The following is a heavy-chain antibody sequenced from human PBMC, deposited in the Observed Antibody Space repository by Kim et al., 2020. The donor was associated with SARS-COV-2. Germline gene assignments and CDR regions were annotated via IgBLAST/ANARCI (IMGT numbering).Heavy chain of an antibody. Sequence: NPPLKGRVPMSVDTTKNQFSLKLGSVSAADTAVYYCARVTYYDSSGYYDYWGQGTLVTVSS. CDR3: ARVTYYDSSGYYDY. D-gene: IGHD3-22*01. V-gene: IGHV4-4*07. J-gene: IGHJ4*02.